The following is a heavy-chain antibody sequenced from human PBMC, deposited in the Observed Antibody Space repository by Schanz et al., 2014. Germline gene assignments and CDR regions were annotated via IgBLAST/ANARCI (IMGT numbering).Heavy chain of an antibody. CDR1: GFTFNDYY. J-gene: IGHJ6*02. CDR3: ARAAAAVLSGNYYYGMDV. V-gene: IGHV3-11*04. Sequence: QVQLVESGGGLVKPGGSLRLSCAASGFTFNDYYMNWIRQAPGKGLEWLSYISRDGTTSYYADSVKGRFTISRDNAKNSLYLQMNSLRAEDTAVYYCARAAAAVLSGNYYYGMDVWGQGTTVTVSS. CDR2: ISRDGTTS. D-gene: IGHD6-13*01.